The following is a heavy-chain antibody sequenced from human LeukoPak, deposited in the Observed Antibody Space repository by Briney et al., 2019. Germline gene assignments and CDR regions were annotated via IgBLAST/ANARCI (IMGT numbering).Heavy chain of an antibody. CDR1: GDSISSSSYY. CDR2: IYYSGST. J-gene: IGHJ4*02. V-gene: IGHV4-39*01. D-gene: IGHD1-26*01. CDR3: ARHLGREYSGSYYFDY. Sequence: SETLSLTCTVSGDSISSSSYYWGWIRQPPGKGLEWIGSIYYSGSTYYNPSLKSRVTISVDTSKNQLSLKLSSVTAADTAVDYCARHLGREYSGSYYFDYWGQGTLVALSS.